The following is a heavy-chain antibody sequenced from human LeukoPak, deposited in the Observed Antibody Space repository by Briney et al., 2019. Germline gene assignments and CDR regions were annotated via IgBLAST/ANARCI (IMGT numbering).Heavy chain of an antibody. CDR2: IYSGGST. Sequence: GGSLRLSCAASGFTVSSNFMSWVRQAPGKGLEWVSLIYSGGSTYYADSVKGGFTISRDISKNTLFLQLNSLRAEDTAVYYCARGGVVVAAIDAFDIWGQGTLVTVSS. D-gene: IGHD2-15*01. CDR1: GFTVSSNF. J-gene: IGHJ3*02. CDR3: ARGGVVVAAIDAFDI. V-gene: IGHV3-66*01.